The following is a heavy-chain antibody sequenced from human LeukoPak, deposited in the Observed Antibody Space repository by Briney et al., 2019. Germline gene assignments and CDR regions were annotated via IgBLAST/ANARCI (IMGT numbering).Heavy chain of an antibody. Sequence: PGGSLRLSCAAAGFNFNTEIMDWVRQAPGKGLEWLSSIDSSSSSKFYAHSVRGRFIISRDNARKSLYLQMNSVTAEDTAVYFCLRGDRRDFWGQGTLLVVSS. CDR2: IDSSSSSK. J-gene: IGHJ4*02. V-gene: IGHV3-21*01. D-gene: IGHD2-21*02. CDR3: LRGDRRDF. CDR1: GFNFNTEI.